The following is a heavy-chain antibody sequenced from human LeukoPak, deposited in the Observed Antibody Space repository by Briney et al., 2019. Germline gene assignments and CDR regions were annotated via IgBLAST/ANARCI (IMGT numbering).Heavy chain of an antibody. CDR3: ARGTQYSSSRDWFDP. Sequence: HPGGSLRLSCAASGFTFSSYAMHWVRQAPGKGQEWVAVISYDGSNKYYADSVKGRFTISRDNAKNSLYLQMNSLRAEDTAVYYCARGTQYSSSRDWFDPWGQGTLVTVSS. J-gene: IGHJ5*02. V-gene: IGHV3-30-3*01. CDR1: GFTFSSYA. D-gene: IGHD6-13*01. CDR2: ISYDGSNK.